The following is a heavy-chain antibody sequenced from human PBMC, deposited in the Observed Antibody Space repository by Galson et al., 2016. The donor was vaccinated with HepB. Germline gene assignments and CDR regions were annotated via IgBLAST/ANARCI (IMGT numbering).Heavy chain of an antibody. D-gene: IGHD6-19*01. Sequence: SETLSLTCAVSSGSISSSDWWSWVRQSPGKGLEWIGEISHSGFTNYNPSLKSRVTISLDKSKNRFSLKLSSVTAADTAVYYCASPPGSGGYYYGLDVWGQGTTVTVSS. CDR1: SGSISSSDW. CDR3: ASPPGSGGYYYGLDV. J-gene: IGHJ6*02. CDR2: ISHSGFT. V-gene: IGHV4-4*02.